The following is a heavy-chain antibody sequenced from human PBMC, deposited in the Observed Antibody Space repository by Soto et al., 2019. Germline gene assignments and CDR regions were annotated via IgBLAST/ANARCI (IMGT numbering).Heavy chain of an antibody. J-gene: IGHJ3*02. CDR1: GYTFTSYA. D-gene: IGHD4-4*01. V-gene: IGHV1-3*01. Sequence: QVPLVQSGAEVKKPGASVKVSCKASGYTFTSYAMHWVRQAPGQRLEWMGWINAGNGNTKYSQKFQGRVTITSDTSASTAYMELSSLRSEDTAVYYCASSTVTTKDAFDIWGQGTMVTVSS. CDR3: ASSTVTTKDAFDI. CDR2: INAGNGNT.